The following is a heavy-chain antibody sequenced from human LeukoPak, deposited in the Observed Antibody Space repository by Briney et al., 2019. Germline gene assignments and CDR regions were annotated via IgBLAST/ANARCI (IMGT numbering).Heavy chain of an antibody. V-gene: IGHV3-23*01. CDR3: ARGEGGSYWASDY. CDR2: ISGSGANT. D-gene: IGHD1-26*01. J-gene: IGHJ4*02. Sequence: PGGSLRLSCAASGFTFSTYAMSWVRQAPGKGLEWVSTISGSGANTYYADSVRGRFTISRDNSKNTLYLQMNSLRAEDTAVYYCARGEGGSYWASDYWGQGTLVTVSS. CDR1: GFTFSTYA.